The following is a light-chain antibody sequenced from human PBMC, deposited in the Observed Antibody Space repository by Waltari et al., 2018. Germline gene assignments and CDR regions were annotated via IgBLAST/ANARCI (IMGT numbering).Light chain of an antibody. V-gene: IGLV2-14*03. CDR3: SSYSSSSALRV. CDR2: DVT. CDR1: SSDVGDFNY. J-gene: IGLJ3*02. Sequence: QSALTQPASVSGSPGQSITISCTGTSSDVGDFNYVSWYQQHPGKAPKLIIYDVTNRPSGVSSRFSASKFGNMASLTISGLQADDEADYYCSSYSSSSALRVFGGGTKLTVL.